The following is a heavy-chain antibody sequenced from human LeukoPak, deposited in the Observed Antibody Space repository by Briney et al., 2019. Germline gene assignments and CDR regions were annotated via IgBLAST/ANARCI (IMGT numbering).Heavy chain of an antibody. CDR1: GGSFSGYY. CDR2: INHSGST. CDR3: ARDLQAAGVAY. D-gene: IGHD6-13*01. J-gene: IGHJ4*02. V-gene: IGHV4-34*01. Sequence: SETLSLTCAVYGGSFSGYYWSWIRQPPGKGLEWIGEINHSGSTNYNPSLKSRVTISVDTSKNQFSLKLSSVTAADTAVYYCARDLQAAGVAYWGQGTLVTVSS.